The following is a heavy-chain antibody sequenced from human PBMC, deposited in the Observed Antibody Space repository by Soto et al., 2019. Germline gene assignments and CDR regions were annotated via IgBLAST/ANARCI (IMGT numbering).Heavy chain of an antibody. Sequence: GESLKISCKGSGYSFTSYWISWVRQMPGKGLEWVGRIDPSDSYTNYSPSFQGHVTISADKSISTAYLQWSSLKASDTAMHYCARPGSSSGGNYYYGMDVWGQGTTVTVSS. CDR1: GYSFTSYW. V-gene: IGHV5-10-1*01. D-gene: IGHD6-6*01. CDR3: ARPGSSSGGNYYYGMDV. CDR2: IDPSDSYT. J-gene: IGHJ6*02.